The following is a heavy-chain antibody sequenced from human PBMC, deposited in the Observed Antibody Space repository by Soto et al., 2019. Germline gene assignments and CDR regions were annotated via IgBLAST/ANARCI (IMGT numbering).Heavy chain of an antibody. CDR1: GFTFSSYS. D-gene: IGHD2-21*01. Sequence: EVQRVESGGGLVKPGGSLRLSCAASGFTFSSYSMNWVCQSPGKWLEWVSSISSSSSYIYYADSVKGRFTISRDNAKNSLYLQMNSLRAEDTAVYYCARVERAYCGGDCYDYWGQGTLVTVSS. CDR3: ARVERAYCGGDCYDY. CDR2: ISSSSSYI. J-gene: IGHJ4*02. V-gene: IGHV3-21*01.